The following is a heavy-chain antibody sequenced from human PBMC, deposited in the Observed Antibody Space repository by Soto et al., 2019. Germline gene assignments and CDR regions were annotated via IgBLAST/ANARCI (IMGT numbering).Heavy chain of an antibody. V-gene: IGHV3-30*18. CDR1: GFTFRSYG. CDR3: AKSSCSSTSCYGTYYYYGRDV. D-gene: IGHD2-2*01. Sequence: QVQLVESGGGVVQPGRSLRLSCAASGFTFRSYGMHCVRQAPGKGLEWVAVISYDGSNKYYADSVKGRFTISRDNSKNTLYLQMNSLRAEDTAVYYCAKSSCSSTSCYGTYYYYGRDVWGQRTTVTVSS. CDR2: ISYDGSNK. J-gene: IGHJ6*02.